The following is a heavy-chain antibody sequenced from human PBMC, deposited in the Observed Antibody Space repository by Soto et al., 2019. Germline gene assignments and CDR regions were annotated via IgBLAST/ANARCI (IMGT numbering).Heavy chain of an antibody. V-gene: IGHV3-23*01. Sequence: EVQLLESGGGLVQPGGSLRLYCAASEFTFSSYAMSWVRQAPGTGLEWVSGISDSGGRTYYADSVMGRFTISRDNSKNTLYLQMDSLRAEDTAVYYCAKHGYDILTGSHYWGQGTLVTVSS. CDR1: EFTFSSYA. CDR3: AKHGYDILTGSHY. D-gene: IGHD3-9*01. J-gene: IGHJ4*02. CDR2: ISDSGGRT.